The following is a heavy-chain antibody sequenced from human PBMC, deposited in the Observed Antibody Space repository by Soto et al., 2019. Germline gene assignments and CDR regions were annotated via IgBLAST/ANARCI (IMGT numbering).Heavy chain of an antibody. Sequence: PSETLSLTCTFSGGSFSPNYWALIRQPPGKGLEWIGYIYYGGTTRYNPSLESRVTVSLETSKSQFSLTLSSVTASDTAVYYCARLGFYYQSLDPWGHGTLVTVSS. CDR2: IYYGGTT. CDR3: ARLGFYYQSLDP. J-gene: IGHJ5*02. D-gene: IGHD2-2*01. CDR1: GGSFSPNY. V-gene: IGHV4-59*08.